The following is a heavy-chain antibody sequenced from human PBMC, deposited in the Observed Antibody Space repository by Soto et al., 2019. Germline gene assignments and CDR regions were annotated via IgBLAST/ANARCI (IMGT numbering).Heavy chain of an antibody. CDR3: ARVSQGGWSIDY. V-gene: IGHV3-33*01. D-gene: IGHD6-19*01. Sequence: LRLSCAASGFTFSSYGMHWVRQAPGKGLEWVAVIWYDGSNKFYADSVKGRFTISRDNSKNTLYLQMNSLRAEDTAVYYCARVSQGGWSIDYWGQGTLVTVSS. J-gene: IGHJ4*02. CDR2: IWYDGSNK. CDR1: GFTFSSYG.